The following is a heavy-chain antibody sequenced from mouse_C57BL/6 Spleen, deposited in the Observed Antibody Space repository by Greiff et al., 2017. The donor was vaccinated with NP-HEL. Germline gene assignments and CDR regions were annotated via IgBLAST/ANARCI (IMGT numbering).Heavy chain of an antibody. V-gene: IGHV1-42*01. D-gene: IGHD1-1*01. J-gene: IGHJ3*01. CDR2: INPSTGGT. CDR1: GYSFTGYY. Sequence: VQLQQSGPELVKPGASVKISCKASGYSFTGYYMNWVKQSPEKSLEWIGVINPSTGGTTYNQKFKAKATLTVDKSSSTAYMQLKSLTSEDSAVCYCARSDGRGFAYWGQGTLVTVSA. CDR3: ARSDGRGFAY.